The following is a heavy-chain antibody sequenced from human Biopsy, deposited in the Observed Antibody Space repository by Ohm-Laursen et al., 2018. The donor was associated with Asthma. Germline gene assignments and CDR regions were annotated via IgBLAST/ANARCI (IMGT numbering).Heavy chain of an antibody. CDR3: ARAPAGFWTGYLASPDH. V-gene: IGHV3-53*01. Sequence: GSLRLSCAASGFAVSRDHMFWVRQAPGKGLEWVSVIYSGGTSHTADSVRGRFTISRDYSKNTLYLQMHSLRAEDTAVYYCARAPAGFWTGYLASPDHWGQGTLVAVSS. CDR1: GFAVSRDH. CDR2: IYSGGTS. D-gene: IGHD3/OR15-3a*01. J-gene: IGHJ4*02.